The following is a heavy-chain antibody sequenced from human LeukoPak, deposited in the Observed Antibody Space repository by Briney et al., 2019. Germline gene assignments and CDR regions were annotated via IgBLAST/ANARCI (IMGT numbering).Heavy chain of an antibody. CDR3: ARHVAYGYFDY. CDR1: GASISNYY. Sequence: PSETLSLTCTVSGASISNYYWSWIRQPPGKGLEWIGYIYYSGSTNYNPSLKSRVTISVDTSKNQFSLKLSSVTAADTAVYYCARHVAYGYFDYWGQGTLVTVSS. D-gene: IGHD3-16*01. J-gene: IGHJ4*02. V-gene: IGHV4-59*08. CDR2: IYYSGST.